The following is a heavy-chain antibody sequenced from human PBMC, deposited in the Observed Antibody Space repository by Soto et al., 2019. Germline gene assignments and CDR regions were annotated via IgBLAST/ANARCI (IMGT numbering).Heavy chain of an antibody. CDR1: GYTFTSYG. D-gene: IGHD6-19*01. CDR2: ISAYNGNT. CDR3: ARDPGIAVAGYYFDY. J-gene: IGHJ4*02. V-gene: IGHV1-18*01. Sequence: QVQLVQSGAEVKKPGASVKVSCKASGYTFTSYGISWVRQAPGQGLEWMGWISAYNGNTNYAQKLQGRVTMTTDTSKXTADMELRSLRSDDTAGYYCARDPGIAVAGYYFDYWGQGTLVTVSS.